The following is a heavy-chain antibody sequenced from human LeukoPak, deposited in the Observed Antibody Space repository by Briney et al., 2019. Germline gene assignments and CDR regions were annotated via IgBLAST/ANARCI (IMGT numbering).Heavy chain of an antibody. CDR1: GFTVSSNY. Sequence: GGSLRLSCAASGFTVSSNYMSWVRQAPGKGLEWVSAISGSGGSTYYADSVKGRFTISRDNSKNTLYLQMNSLRAEDTAVYYCAKERDIVVVVAATISWFDPWGQGTLVTVSS. J-gene: IGHJ5*02. CDR3: AKERDIVVVVAATISWFDP. CDR2: ISGSGGST. D-gene: IGHD2-15*01. V-gene: IGHV3-23*01.